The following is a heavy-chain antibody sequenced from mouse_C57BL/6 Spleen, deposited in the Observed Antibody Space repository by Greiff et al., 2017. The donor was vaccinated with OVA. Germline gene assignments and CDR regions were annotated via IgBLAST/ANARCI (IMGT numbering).Heavy chain of an antibody. CDR2: INPNNGGT. V-gene: IGHV1-18*01. CDR1: GYTFTDYN. J-gene: IGHJ3*01. D-gene: IGHD1-1*01. Sequence: EVQLQQSGPELVKPGASVKIPCKASGYTFTDYNMDWVKQSHGKSLEWIGDINPNNGGTIYNQKFKGKATLTVDKSSSTAYMELRSLTSEDTAVYYCARGGPITTVVATRAWFAYWGQGTLVTVSA. CDR3: ARGGPITTVVATRAWFAY.